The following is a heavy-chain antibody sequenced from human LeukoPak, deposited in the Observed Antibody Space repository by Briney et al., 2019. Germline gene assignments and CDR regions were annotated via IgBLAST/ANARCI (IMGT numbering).Heavy chain of an antibody. Sequence: GESLKISCKGSGYSFTSYWIGWVRQMPGKGLEWMGIIYPGDSDTRYSPSFQGQVTISADKSISTAYLQWSSLKASDTAMYYCARTIGYCSSTSCFPFDPWGQGTLVTVSS. V-gene: IGHV5-51*01. CDR1: GYSFTSYW. D-gene: IGHD2-2*03. J-gene: IGHJ5*02. CDR2: IYPGDSDT. CDR3: ARTIGYCSSTSCFPFDP.